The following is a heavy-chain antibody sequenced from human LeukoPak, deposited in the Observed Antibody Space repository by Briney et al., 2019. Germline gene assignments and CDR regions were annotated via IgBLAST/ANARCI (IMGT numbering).Heavy chain of an antibody. V-gene: IGHV3-23*01. D-gene: IGHD4-17*01. CDR2: ISASDGRT. J-gene: IGHJ4*02. Sequence: PGGSLRLSCAASGFTFSSYAMSWVRQAPGKGLDWVSAISASDGRTYYADSVKGRFTISRDNSKNTLYLQMNSLRAEDTAVYYCAKDSGDYQPHYFDYWGQGTLVTVSS. CDR1: GFTFSSYA. CDR3: AKDSGDYQPHYFDY.